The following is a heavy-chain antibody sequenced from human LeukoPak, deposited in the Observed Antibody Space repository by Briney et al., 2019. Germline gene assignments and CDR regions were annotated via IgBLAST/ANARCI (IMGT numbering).Heavy chain of an antibody. D-gene: IGHD1-26*01. Sequence: SETLSLTCTVSGASVSSGNYYWTWIRQPAGKGLEWIGRIYTSGSTNYSPSLKSRVAILIDASKNQFSLRLSSVTAADTAVYYCTRGGELMNYWGQGTLVTVSS. CDR1: GASVSSGNYY. J-gene: IGHJ4*02. V-gene: IGHV4-61*02. CDR3: TRGGELMNY. CDR2: IYTSGST.